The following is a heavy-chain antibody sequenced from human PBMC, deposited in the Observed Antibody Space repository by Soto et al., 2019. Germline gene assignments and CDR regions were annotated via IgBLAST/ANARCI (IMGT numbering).Heavy chain of an antibody. CDR3: ATKYYYGMDV. CDR1: GFTFDDYA. J-gene: IGHJ6*02. CDR2: ISGDGGST. Sequence: GGSLRLSCAASGFTFDDYAMHWVRQAPGKGLEWVSLISGDGGSTYYADSVKGRFTISRDNSKNSLYLQMNSLRTEDTALYYCATKYYYGMDVWGQGTTVTVSS. V-gene: IGHV3-43*02.